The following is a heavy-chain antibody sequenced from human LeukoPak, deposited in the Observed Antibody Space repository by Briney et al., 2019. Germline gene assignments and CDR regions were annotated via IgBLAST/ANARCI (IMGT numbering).Heavy chain of an antibody. J-gene: IGHJ4*02. V-gene: IGHV1-18*01. CDR3: ARVEVGAAWGRFDY. CDR2: ISAYNGNT. Sequence: GAAVKVSCKASGYTFTSYGISWVRQAPGQGLEWMGWISAYNGNTNYAQKLQGRVTMTTDTSTSTAYMELRSLRSDDTAVYYCARVEVGAAWGRFDYWGQGTLVTVSS. D-gene: IGHD1-26*01. CDR1: GYTFTSYG.